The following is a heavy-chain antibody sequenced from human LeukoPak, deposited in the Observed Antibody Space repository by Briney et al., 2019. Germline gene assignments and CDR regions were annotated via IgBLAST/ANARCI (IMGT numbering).Heavy chain of an antibody. Sequence: GGSLRLSCAASGFTFSSYGMHWVRQAPGKGLEWVAVISYGGSNKYYADSVKGRFTISRDNSKNTLYLQMNSLRAEDTAVYYCAKSSNRIAVAGASPYYYYGMDVWGQGTTVTVSS. V-gene: IGHV3-30*18. CDR1: GFTFSSYG. CDR3: AKSSNRIAVAGASPYYYYGMDV. CDR2: ISYGGSNK. J-gene: IGHJ6*02. D-gene: IGHD6-19*01.